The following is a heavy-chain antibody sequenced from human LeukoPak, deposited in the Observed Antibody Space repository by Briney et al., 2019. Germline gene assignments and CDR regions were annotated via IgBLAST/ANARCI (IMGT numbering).Heavy chain of an antibody. V-gene: IGHV3-33*01. CDR3: ARGPSYYVSGSYFY. J-gene: IGHJ4*02. Sequence: GTSLRLSCAASGFSFSTHAMHWVRQAPGKGLEWVALVWYDGSNKYYTDSVKGRFTISRDNSKNTLHLQMNSLRADDTAVYYCARGPSYYVSGSYFYWVQGTLVTVSS. D-gene: IGHD3-10*01. CDR2: VWYDGSNK. CDR1: GFSFSTHA.